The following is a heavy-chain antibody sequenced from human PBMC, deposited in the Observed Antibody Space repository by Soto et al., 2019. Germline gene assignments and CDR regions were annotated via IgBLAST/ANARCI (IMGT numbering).Heavy chain of an antibody. CDR2: IIPILGIA. D-gene: IGHD2-2*01. J-gene: IGHJ6*02. V-gene: IGHV1-69*02. CDR3: ARTSDIVVVPAAAAYGMDV. Sequence: QVQLVQSGAEVKKPGSSVKVSCKASGGTFSSYTISWVRQAPGQGLEWMGRIIPILGIANYAQKFQGRVTITADKATSTAYIELSSLRSEDTAVYYCARTSDIVVVPAAAAYGMDVWGQGTTVTVSS. CDR1: GGTFSSYT.